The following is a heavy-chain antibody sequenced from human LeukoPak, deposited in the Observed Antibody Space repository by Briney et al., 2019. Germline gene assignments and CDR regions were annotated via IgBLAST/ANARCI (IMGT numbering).Heavy chain of an antibody. CDR2: IKQDGSEK. CDR3: AKVDYYDSSGNYPNWFDP. J-gene: IGHJ5*02. V-gene: IGHV3-7*01. Sequence: PGGSLRPSCAASGFTFSSYWMSWVRQAPGKGLEWVANIKQDGSEKYYVDSVKGRFTISRDNAKNSLYLQMNSLRAEDTAVYYCAKVDYYDSSGNYPNWFDPWGQGTLVTVSS. D-gene: IGHD3-22*01. CDR1: GFTFSSYW.